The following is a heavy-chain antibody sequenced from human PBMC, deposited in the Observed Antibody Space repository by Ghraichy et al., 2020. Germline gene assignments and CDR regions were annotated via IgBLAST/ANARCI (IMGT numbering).Heavy chain of an antibody. CDR2: ISWNGDTI. V-gene: IGHV3-9*01. D-gene: IGHD3-10*01. J-gene: IGHJ4*02. CDR3: AKVYGLGSYYVGGIVS. CDR1: GFTFHDYA. Sequence: GGSLRLSCAASGFTFHDYAMHWVRQAPGRGLEWVSGISWNGDTIGYADSVKGRFTISRDSAKSSLYLQMNSLRAEDTALYYCAKVYGLGSYYVGGIVSWGQGTLVTVSS.